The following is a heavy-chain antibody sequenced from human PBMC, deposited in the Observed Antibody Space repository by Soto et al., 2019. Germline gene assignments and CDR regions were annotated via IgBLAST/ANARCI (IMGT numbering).Heavy chain of an antibody. V-gene: IGHV1-69*08. CDR1: GGTFSSYT. CDR3: AREVRGVIRGFDI. CDR2: IIPSNGNT. J-gene: IGHJ3*02. Sequence: ASVKVSCKASGGTFSSYTISWVRQAPGQGLEWMGRIIPSNGNTKYSQKFQGRVTITGDTSASTAYMELSSLRSEDTAVYYCAREVRGVIRGFDIWG. D-gene: IGHD3-10*01.